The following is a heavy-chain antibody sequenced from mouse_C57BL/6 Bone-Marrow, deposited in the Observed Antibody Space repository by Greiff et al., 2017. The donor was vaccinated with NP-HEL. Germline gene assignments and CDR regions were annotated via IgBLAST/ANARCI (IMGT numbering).Heavy chain of an antibody. Sequence: QVQLQQSGAELVKPGASVKLSCKASGYTFTSYWMHWVKQRPGQGLEWIGMIHPNSGSTNYNEKFKSKATLTVDKSSSTAYMQLSSLTSEDSAVYYCARYDYGSTWFAYWGQGTLVTVSA. CDR3: ARYDYGSTWFAY. CDR1: GYTFTSYW. J-gene: IGHJ3*01. V-gene: IGHV1-64*01. D-gene: IGHD1-1*01. CDR2: IHPNSGST.